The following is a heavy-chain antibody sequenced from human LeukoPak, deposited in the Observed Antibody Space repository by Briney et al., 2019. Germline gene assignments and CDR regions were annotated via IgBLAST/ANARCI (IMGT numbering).Heavy chain of an antibody. V-gene: IGHV4-59*01. Sequence: SETLSLTCTVSGGSLSSYYWSWIRQPPGKGLEWIGYIYYSGSTNYNPSLKSRVTISVDTSKNQFSLKLSSVTAADTAVYYCARGFIGYCSGGSCLHFDYWGQGTLVTVSS. J-gene: IGHJ4*02. CDR1: GGSLSSYY. CDR2: IYYSGST. CDR3: ARGFIGYCSGGSCLHFDY. D-gene: IGHD2-15*01.